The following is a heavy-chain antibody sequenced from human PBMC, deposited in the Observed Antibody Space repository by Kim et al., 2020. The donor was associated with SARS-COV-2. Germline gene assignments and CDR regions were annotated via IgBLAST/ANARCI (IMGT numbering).Heavy chain of an antibody. CDR3: TTAFPYPTLWLVHNGYYFDY. CDR2: IKSKTDGGTT. D-gene: IGHD6-19*01. CDR1: GFTFSNAW. J-gene: IGHJ4*02. V-gene: IGHV3-15*01. Sequence: GGSLRLSCAASGFTFSNAWMSWVRQAPGKGLEWVGRIKSKTDGGTTDYAAPVKGRFTISRDDSKNTLYLQMNSLKTEDTAVYYCTTAFPYPTLWLVHNGYYFDYWGQGTLVTVSS.